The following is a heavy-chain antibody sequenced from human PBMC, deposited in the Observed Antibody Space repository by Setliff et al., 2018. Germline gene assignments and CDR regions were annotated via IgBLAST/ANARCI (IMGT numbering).Heavy chain of an antibody. D-gene: IGHD6-13*01. CDR3: ARGGVAATAPNGL. Sequence: PGGSLRLSCAASGFTFDDYGMAWVRQAPGKGLEWVSGINWSGAGTGYADSVKGRFTISRDNTNNSLYLQMNNLRVEDTALYYCARGGVAATAPNGLWGQGTLVTV. CDR1: GFTFDDYG. J-gene: IGHJ1*01. V-gene: IGHV3-20*04. CDR2: INWSGAGT.